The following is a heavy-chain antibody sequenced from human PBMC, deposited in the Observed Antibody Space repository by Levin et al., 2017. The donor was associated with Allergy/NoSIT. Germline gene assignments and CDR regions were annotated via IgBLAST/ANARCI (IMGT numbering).Heavy chain of an antibody. D-gene: IGHD1-26*01. CDR1: GGSIRSSY. CDR3: ARRYSGSYYGWFDP. V-gene: IGHV4-59*08. J-gene: IGHJ5*02. CDR2: IYYSGST. Sequence: SQTLSLPCTVSGGSIRSSYWSWIRQPPGKGLEWIGYIYYSGSTNYNPSLKSRVTISVDTSKNQFSLKLSSVTAADTAVYYCARRYSGSYYGWFDPWGQGTLVTVSS.